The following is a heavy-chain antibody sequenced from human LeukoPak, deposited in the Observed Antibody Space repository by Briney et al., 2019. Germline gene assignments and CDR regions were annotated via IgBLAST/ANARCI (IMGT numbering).Heavy chain of an antibody. CDR3: ARVGASYYYGPGSFYMDV. CDR2: INTNTGNP. CDR1: GYTFTSYA. J-gene: IGHJ6*03. Sequence: GASVKVSCKASGYTFTSYAMNWVRQAPGQGREWMGWINTNTGNPTYAQGFTGRFVFSLDTSVSTAYLQISSLKAEDTAVYYCARVGASYYYGPGSFYMDVWGKGTTVTVSS. V-gene: IGHV7-4-1*02. D-gene: IGHD3-10*01.